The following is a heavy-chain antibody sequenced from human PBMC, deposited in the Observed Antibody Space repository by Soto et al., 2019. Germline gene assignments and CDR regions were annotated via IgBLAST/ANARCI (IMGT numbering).Heavy chain of an antibody. V-gene: IGHV1-24*01. Sequence: ASVKVSCKVSGYTLTELSMHWVRQAPGKGLEWMGGFDPEDGETIYAQKFQGRVTMTEDTSTDTAYMELSSLRSEDTAVYYCATVMVAVARTSVYFDYRGQGTLVTVSS. CDR3: ATVMVAVARTSVYFDY. J-gene: IGHJ4*02. D-gene: IGHD6-19*01. CDR2: FDPEDGET. CDR1: GYTLTELS.